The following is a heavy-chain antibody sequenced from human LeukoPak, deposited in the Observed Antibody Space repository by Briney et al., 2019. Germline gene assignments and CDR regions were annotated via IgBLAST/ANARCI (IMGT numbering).Heavy chain of an antibody. CDR2: ISYDGGNR. J-gene: IGHJ6*02. Sequence: GGSLRLSCAASGFTFTSYSMNWVRQAPGKGLEWVAVISYDGGNRYYADSVKGRFTISRDNSKNTLYLQMNSLRAEDTAVYYCARDKIFAHDYYYYGMDVWGQGTTVTVSS. CDR3: ARDKIFAHDYYYYGMDV. V-gene: IGHV3-30-3*01. CDR1: GFTFTSYS.